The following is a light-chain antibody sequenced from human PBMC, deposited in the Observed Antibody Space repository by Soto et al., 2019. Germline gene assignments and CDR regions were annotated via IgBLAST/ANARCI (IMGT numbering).Light chain of an antibody. CDR3: QQYNSYWT. V-gene: IGKV1-5*01. Sequence: TQSTSTLSASVGDRVTSTYRASQSISSWLAWYQQKPGKAPKLLIYDASSLESGVPSRFSGSGSGTEFTLTISSLQPDDFATYYCQQYNSYWTFGQGTKVDIK. CDR1: QSISSW. CDR2: DAS. J-gene: IGKJ1*01.